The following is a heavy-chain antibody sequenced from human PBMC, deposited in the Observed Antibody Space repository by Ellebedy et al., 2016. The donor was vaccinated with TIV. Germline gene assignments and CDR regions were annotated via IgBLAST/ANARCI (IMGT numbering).Heavy chain of an antibody. CDR1: GYSLSSDSLH. J-gene: IGHJ4*02. V-gene: IGHV4-61*01. CDR2: IYHTGDT. Sequence: SETLSLTXTVSGYSLSSDSLHWSCIRQCAGQGLESIGYIYHTGDTYYNPSLKSRVTISVDTSKNQFSLKVTSVTAADTAVYYCTRVKLGDRADYRLDYWGQGTRVTVSS. D-gene: IGHD4/OR15-4a*01. CDR3: TRVKLGDRADYRLDY.